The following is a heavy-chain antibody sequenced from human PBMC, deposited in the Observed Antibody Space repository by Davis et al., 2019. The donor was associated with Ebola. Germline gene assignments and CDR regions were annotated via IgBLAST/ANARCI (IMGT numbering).Heavy chain of an antibody. Sequence: GESLKISCAASGFTFSSYEMNWVRQAPGKGLEWVSYISSSASTIYYADSVKGRFTMSRDNAKNSLYLQMNSLRAEDTAVYYCARDSYGGNFDYWGQGTLVTVSS. V-gene: IGHV3-48*03. CDR1: GFTFSSYE. J-gene: IGHJ4*02. CDR2: ISSSASTI. D-gene: IGHD4-23*01. CDR3: ARDSYGGNFDY.